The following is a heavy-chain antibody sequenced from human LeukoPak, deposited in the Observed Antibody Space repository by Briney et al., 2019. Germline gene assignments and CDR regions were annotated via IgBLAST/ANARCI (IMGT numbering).Heavy chain of an antibody. J-gene: IGHJ4*02. D-gene: IGHD1-1*01. Sequence: PGGSLRLSCAASGFTGYGMSWVRQAPGKGLEWVSGINWNGGSTGYADSVKGRFTISRDSAKNYLYLQMTSLRAEDTAFYYCARDTSSNWASDYWAQGTLVTVSS. CDR3: ARDTSSNWASDY. CDR2: INWNGGST. V-gene: IGHV3-20*04. CDR1: GFTGYG.